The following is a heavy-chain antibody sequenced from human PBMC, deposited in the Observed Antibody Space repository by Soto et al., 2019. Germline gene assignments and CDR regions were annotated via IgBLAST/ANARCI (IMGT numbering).Heavy chain of an antibody. D-gene: IGHD2-2*03. Sequence: SETLSLTCAVSGGSISSGGYSWSWIRQPPGKGLEWIGYIYHSGSTYYNPSLKSRVTISVDRSKNQFSLKLSSVTAADTAVYYCARVGIVVVPAAISWGWFDPWGQGTLVTV. CDR2: IYHSGST. CDR3: ARVGIVVVPAAISWGWFDP. V-gene: IGHV4-30-2*01. CDR1: GGSISSGGYS. J-gene: IGHJ5*02.